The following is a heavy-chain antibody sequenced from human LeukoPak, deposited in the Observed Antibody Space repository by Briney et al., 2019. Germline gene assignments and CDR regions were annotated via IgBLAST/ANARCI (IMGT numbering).Heavy chain of an antibody. CDR1: GYTFTSYG. J-gene: IGHJ4*02. CDR3: ARDSQAVAGNRGDFDY. D-gene: IGHD6-19*01. CDR2: ISAYNGNT. Sequence: GASVKVSCKASGYTFTSYGISWVRRAPGQGLEWMGWISAYNGNTNCAQKLQGRVTMTTDTSTSTAYMELRSLRSDDTAVYYCARDSQAVAGNRGDFDYWGQGTLVTVSS. V-gene: IGHV1-18*01.